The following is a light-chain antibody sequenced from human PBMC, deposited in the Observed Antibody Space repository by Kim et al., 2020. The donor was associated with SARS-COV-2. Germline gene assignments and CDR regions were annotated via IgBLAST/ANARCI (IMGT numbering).Light chain of an antibody. CDR1: QSVVSGY. J-gene: IGKJ1*01. CDR3: HQYGSSPPRT. Sequence: PGDRTALSCSASQSVVSGYLAWYQQKPGQAPRRLIYDVANRATGIPDRCSGSGAGTEFTLTISRREPDDFAVDYCHQYGSSPPRTFGQGTKVDIK. V-gene: IGKV3-20*01. CDR2: DVA.